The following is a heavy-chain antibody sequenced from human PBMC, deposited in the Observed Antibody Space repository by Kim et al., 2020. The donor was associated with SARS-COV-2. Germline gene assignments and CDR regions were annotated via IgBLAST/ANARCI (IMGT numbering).Heavy chain of an antibody. J-gene: IGHJ2*01. CDR1: GYSFTSYW. CDR3: ATLNLVASWDKRYFDL. CDR2: IDPSDSYT. Sequence: GESLKISCKGSGYSFTSYWISWVRQMPGKGLEWMGRIDPSDSYTNYSPSFQGHVTISADKSISTAYLQWSSLKASDTAMYYCATLNLVASWDKRYFDLWGRGTLVTVSS. D-gene: IGHD2-8*02. V-gene: IGHV5-10-1*01.